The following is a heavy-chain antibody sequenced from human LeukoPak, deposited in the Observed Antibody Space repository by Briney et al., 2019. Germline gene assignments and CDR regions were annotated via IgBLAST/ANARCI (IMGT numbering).Heavy chain of an antibody. CDR1: GFTFSSYG. D-gene: IGHD6-19*01. Sequence: GGSLRLSCAASGFTFSSYGMHWVRQAPGKGLEWVAFIRYDGSNKYYADSVKGRFTISRDNSKNTLYPQMNSLRAEDTAVYYCARGGRIAVAGYFDYWGQGTLVTVSS. V-gene: IGHV3-30*02. CDR3: ARGGRIAVAGYFDY. J-gene: IGHJ4*02. CDR2: IRYDGSNK.